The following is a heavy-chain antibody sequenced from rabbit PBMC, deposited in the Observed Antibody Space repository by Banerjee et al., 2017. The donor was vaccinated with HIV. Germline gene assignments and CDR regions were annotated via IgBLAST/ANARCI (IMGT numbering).Heavy chain of an antibody. D-gene: IGHD4-2*01. CDR1: GFSFSSNYW. CDR2: IDTASSGST. J-gene: IGHJ4*01. Sequence: QEQLEESGGDLVKPEGSLTLTCTASGFSFSSNYWICWVRQAPGKGPEWIACIDTASSGSTDYASWVNGRFTISSDNAQNTVDLQMNSLTAADTATYFCARRYSGSSDYFNLWGPGTLVTVS. V-gene: IGHV1S45*01. CDR3: ARRYSGSSDYFNL.